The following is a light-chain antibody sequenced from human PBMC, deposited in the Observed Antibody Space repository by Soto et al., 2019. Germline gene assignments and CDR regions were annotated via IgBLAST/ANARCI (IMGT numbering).Light chain of an antibody. CDR3: ISYRSSSTLAVFGGVTV. V-gene: IGLV2-14*01. J-gene: IGLJ2*01. Sequence: QSALTQPASVSGSPGQSITISCTGTSSDVGAYDYVSWYQQHPGKAPKLLIYDVSNRPSGVSNRFSGSKSGNTAALTISGLQAEDEADYFCISYRSSSTLAVFGGVTVFGGGTKLTVL. CDR1: SSDVGAYDY. CDR2: DVS.